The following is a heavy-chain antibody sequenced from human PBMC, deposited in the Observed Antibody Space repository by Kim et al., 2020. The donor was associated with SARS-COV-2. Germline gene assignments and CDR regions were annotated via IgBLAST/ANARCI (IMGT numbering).Heavy chain of an antibody. CDR2: IPCDGGNK. D-gene: IGHD6-6*01. CDR1: GFTFSSYA. CDR3: ARDVGIIAARRFNLFDP. V-gene: IGHV3-30-3*01. Sequence: GGSLRLSCSASGFTFSSYAMHWVRQAPGKGLEWVSVIPCDGGNKYYADSVKGRFTISRDNSKNTLYLQMNRLRAEDTAVYYCARDVGIIAARRFNLFDPWGQGTLVTLSS. J-gene: IGHJ5*02.